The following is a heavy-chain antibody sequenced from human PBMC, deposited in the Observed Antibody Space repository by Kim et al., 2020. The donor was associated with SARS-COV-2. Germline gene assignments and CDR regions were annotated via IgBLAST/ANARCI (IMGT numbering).Heavy chain of an antibody. V-gene: IGHV3-74*01. CDR3: TTAFEY. J-gene: IGHJ4*02. CDR2: NNDGINT. Sequence: NNDGINTYYANSGKGRFTISGDNAKNTVYMQMNSLGAEDTAVYYCTTAFEYWGQGTLVTVSS.